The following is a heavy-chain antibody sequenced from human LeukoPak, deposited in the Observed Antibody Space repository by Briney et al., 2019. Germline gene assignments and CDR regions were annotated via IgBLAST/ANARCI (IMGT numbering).Heavy chain of an antibody. CDR3: ARAYCGSTNCPPGNY. J-gene: IGHJ4*02. Sequence: ASVKVSCKASGYTFTNYYLCWGRQAPGQGLEWMGWINPNSVGTNYAQKLQGRVTMTRDTSISTAYMELSSLIYDDTAVYFCARAYCGSTNCPPGNYWGQGTLVTVSS. CDR1: GYTFTNYY. D-gene: IGHD2-2*01. CDR2: INPNSVGT. V-gene: IGHV1-2*02.